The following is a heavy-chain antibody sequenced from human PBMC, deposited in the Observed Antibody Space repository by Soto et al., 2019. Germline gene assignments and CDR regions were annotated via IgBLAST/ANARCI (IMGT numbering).Heavy chain of an antibody. CDR1: GFTFSHYA. CDR3: AKNQERELPRVIDF. Sequence: GGSLRLSCATSGFTFSHYAMSWVRQAPGGGLEWVSSMSGSSSTTYYADSVRGRFTISRDRSKNTLYLQMSSLRAEDTALYYCAKNQERELPRVIDFWGQGTLVTVSS. J-gene: IGHJ4*02. CDR2: MSGSSSTT. D-gene: IGHD1-7*01. V-gene: IGHV3-23*01.